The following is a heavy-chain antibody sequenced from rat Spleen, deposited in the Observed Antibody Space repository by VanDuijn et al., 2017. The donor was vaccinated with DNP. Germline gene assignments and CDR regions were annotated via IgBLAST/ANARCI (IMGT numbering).Heavy chain of an antibody. Sequence: EVQLVETGGGLVQPGRSLKLSCVASGFPFSSYWMYWIRQAPGKGLEWVDSINTDGGSTSYPDSVKGRFTISRDNAENTVYLQMNSLRAEDTDTYYCAKGGFDYWGQGVMVTVSS. J-gene: IGHJ2*01. CDR1: GFPFSSYW. CDR2: INTDGGST. CDR3: AKGGFDY. V-gene: IGHV5-58*01.